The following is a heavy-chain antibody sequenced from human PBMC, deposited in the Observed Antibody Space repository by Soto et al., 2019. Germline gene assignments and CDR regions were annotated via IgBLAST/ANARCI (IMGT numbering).Heavy chain of an antibody. J-gene: IGHJ4*02. D-gene: IGHD6-13*01. CDR2: IDTSGHIT. CDR3: AKDSWYFDL. V-gene: IGHV3-74*01. Sequence: AGRSLRLSCEASGFVFTNFWMHWVRHVPGKGLVWVARIDTSGHITNYAESVKGRFTISRDNAKNTVSLQMNSLRVEDTGVYYCAKDSWYFDLWSQGSQVTASS. CDR1: GFVFTNFW.